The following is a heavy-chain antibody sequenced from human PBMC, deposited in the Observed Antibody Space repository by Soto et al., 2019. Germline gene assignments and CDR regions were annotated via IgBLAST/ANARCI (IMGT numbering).Heavy chain of an antibody. CDR2: IYHSGST. Sequence: SENLPLTCSVSGGSISSGGYSWSWIRQPPGKGLNYIGYIYHSGSTYYNPSLKSRVTISVDRSKNQFSLKLSSVTAADTAVYYCARVRSGWGIDYWGQGTLVTVS. D-gene: IGHD6-19*01. CDR3: ARVRSGWGIDY. J-gene: IGHJ4*02. CDR1: GGSISSGGYS. V-gene: IGHV4-30-2*01.